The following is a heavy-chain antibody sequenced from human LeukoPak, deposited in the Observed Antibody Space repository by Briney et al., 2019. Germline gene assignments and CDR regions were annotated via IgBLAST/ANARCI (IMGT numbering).Heavy chain of an antibody. CDR3: ARSQLGIAAAGAPFGY. CDR2: ISYDGSNK. D-gene: IGHD6-13*01. J-gene: IGHJ4*02. V-gene: IGHV3-30*04. CDR1: GFTFSNYA. Sequence: GGSLRLSCAASGFTFSNYAIHWVRQAPGKGLEWVAVISYDGSNKYYADSVKGRFTISRDNSKNTLYLQMNSLRPEDTAVYYCARSQLGIAAAGAPFGYWGQGTLVTVPS.